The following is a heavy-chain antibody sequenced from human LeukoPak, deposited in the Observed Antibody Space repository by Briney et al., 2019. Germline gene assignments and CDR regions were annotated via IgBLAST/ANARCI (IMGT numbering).Heavy chain of an antibody. CDR3: ARDQDWGTDY. D-gene: IGHD3-16*01. V-gene: IGHV3-23*01. Sequence: GGSLRLSCAACGFTFSSYAMSWVRQAPGKGLEWVSAISGSGGSTYYADSVKGRFTISRDNAKNSLYLQMNSLRAEDTAVYYCARDQDWGTDYWGQGNLVTVSS. CDR2: ISGSGGST. J-gene: IGHJ4*02. CDR1: GFTFSSYA.